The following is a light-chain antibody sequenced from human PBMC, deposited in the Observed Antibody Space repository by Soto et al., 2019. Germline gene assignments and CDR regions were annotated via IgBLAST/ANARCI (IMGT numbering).Light chain of an antibody. V-gene: IGKV3-20*01. CDR3: QQYGDSPLT. J-gene: IGKJ4*01. CDR2: AAS. Sequence: TQSPYTLSVSPGERATLSCRASQSIASNYLAWYQQKPGQAPRLLIYAASNRATGIPDRFSGSGSGTDFTVTISRLEPEDFAVYYCQQYGDSPLTFGGGTKVDIK. CDR1: QSIASNY.